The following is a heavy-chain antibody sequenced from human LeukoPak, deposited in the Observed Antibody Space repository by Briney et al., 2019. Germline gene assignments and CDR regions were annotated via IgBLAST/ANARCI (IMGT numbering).Heavy chain of an antibody. CDR1: GGPFSGYY. CDR3: ARGLVQLWVYYFDY. Sequence: PSETLSLTCAVYGGPFSGYYWSWIRQPPGKGLEWIGEINHSGSTNYNPSHKSRVTITVDTSKNQFSLKLSSVSAADTAVYYCARGLVQLWVYYFDYWGQGTLVTVSS. J-gene: IGHJ4*02. D-gene: IGHD5-18*01. V-gene: IGHV4-34*01. CDR2: INHSGST.